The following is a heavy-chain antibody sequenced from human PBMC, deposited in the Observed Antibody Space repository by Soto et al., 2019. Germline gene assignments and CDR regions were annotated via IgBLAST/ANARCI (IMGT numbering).Heavy chain of an antibody. J-gene: IGHJ5*02. CDR1: GFTFSNYG. Sequence: GGSLRLSCAASGFTFSNYGMHWVRQAPGKGLEWVAVISYDGSNKYYADSVKGRFTISRDNSKNTLYLQMNGLRAEDTAVYYCAKESGGQCSGGNCYSRASNWFGPWGQGTLVTVSS. CDR3: AKESGGQCSGGNCYSRASNWFGP. CDR2: ISYDGSNK. D-gene: IGHD2-15*01. V-gene: IGHV3-30*18.